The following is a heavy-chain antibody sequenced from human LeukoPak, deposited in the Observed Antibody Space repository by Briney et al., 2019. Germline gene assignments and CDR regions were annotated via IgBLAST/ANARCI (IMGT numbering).Heavy chain of an antibody. CDR2: IYSGGST. CDR3: ARGGSYVYAFDI. V-gene: IGHV3-53*01. D-gene: IGHD1-26*01. CDR1: GFTVSSNY. J-gene: IGHJ3*02. Sequence: SGGSLRRSCATSGFTVSSNYMSWVRQAPGKGLEWVSVIYSGGSTYYADSVKGRFTISRDNSKNTLYLQMNSLRAEDTAVYYCARGGSYVYAFDIWGQGTMVTVSS.